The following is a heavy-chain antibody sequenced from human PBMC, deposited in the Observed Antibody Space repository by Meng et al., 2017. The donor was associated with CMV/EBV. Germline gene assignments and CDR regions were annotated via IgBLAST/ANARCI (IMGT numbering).Heavy chain of an antibody. J-gene: IGHJ6*02. CDR1: GFTFSSYA. V-gene: IGHV3-30*04. D-gene: IGHD6-25*01. Sequence: GGSLRLSCAASGFTFSSYAMHWVRQAPGKGLEWVAVISYDGSNKYYADSVKGRFTISRDNSKNTLYLQMNSLRAEDTAVYYCARGDSSVYYYYYGMDVWGQGTTVTVSS. CDR2: ISYDGSNK. CDR3: ARGDSSVYYYYYGMDV.